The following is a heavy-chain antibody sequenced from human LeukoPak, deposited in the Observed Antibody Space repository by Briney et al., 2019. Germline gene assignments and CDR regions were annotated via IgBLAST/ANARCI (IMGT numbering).Heavy chain of an antibody. CDR3: TRGSSGRRDN. Sequence: ASVKVSCKASGYTFTSCDINWVRQATGQGLEWMGWVNPNSGNTGYGQSFQGRITMTRDISIGTAYMELSKLTSEDTAIYYCTRGSSGRRDNWGQGTLVTVSA. CDR1: GYTFTSCD. V-gene: IGHV1-8*01. CDR2: VNPNSGNT. J-gene: IGHJ4*02. D-gene: IGHD6-19*01.